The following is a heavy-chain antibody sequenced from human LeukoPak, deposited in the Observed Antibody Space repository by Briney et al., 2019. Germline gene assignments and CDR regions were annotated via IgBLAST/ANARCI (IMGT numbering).Heavy chain of an antibody. CDR3: AKLADSSGSDY. Sequence: GGSLRLSCAASGFTFSSYAMHWVRQAPGKGLEWVAVISYDGSNKYYADSMKGRFTISRDNSKNTLYLQMNSLRAEDTAVYYCAKLADSSGSDYWGQGTLVTVSS. CDR2: ISYDGSNK. J-gene: IGHJ4*02. V-gene: IGHV3-30*04. D-gene: IGHD3-22*01. CDR1: GFTFSSYA.